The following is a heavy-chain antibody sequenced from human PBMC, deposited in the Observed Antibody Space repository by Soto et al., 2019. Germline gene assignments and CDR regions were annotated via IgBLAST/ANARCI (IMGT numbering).Heavy chain of an antibody. CDR3: AKGAFAGYYYYGMDV. Sequence: EVQLLESGGGLVQPGGSLRLSCAASRFTFSTYVMTWDRQAPGKGLEWVSAISRSGDSTYYADSVKGRFTISRDNSKNTLYVQMNSLRAEDTAVYYCAKGAFAGYYYYGMDVWGQGTTVTVSS. V-gene: IGHV3-23*01. CDR1: RFTFSTYV. J-gene: IGHJ6*02. D-gene: IGHD3-16*01. CDR2: ISRSGDST.